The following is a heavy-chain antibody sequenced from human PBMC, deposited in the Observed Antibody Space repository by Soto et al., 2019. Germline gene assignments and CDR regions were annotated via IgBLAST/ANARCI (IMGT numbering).Heavy chain of an antibody. V-gene: IGHV3-33*01. CDR2: IRFDGSNI. Sequence: QVQLVESGGGVVQPGRSLRLSCGVSEIIFSGYGMHWVRQAPGKGLEWVAVIRFDGSNIHYADSVKGRFTISRDNSKNTLYLQMDSLRAEDTAVYYCARDGVGGTVFFGYLDYWGQGALVTVSS. D-gene: IGHD1-26*01. J-gene: IGHJ4*02. CDR1: EIIFSGYG. CDR3: ARDGVGGTVFFGYLDY.